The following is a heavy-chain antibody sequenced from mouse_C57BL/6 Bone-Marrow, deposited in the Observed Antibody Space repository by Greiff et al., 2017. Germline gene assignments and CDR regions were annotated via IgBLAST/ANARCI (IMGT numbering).Heavy chain of an antibody. CDR3: ARSTAQAPFAY. V-gene: IGHV1-76*01. Sequence: VKLVESGAELVRPGASVKLSCKASGYTFTDYYINWVKQRPGQGLEWIARIYPGSGNTYYNETFTGKATLTAEKSSSTAYMQLSSLTSEDSAVYFCARSTAQAPFAYWGQGTLVTVSA. J-gene: IGHJ3*01. D-gene: IGHD3-2*02. CDR1: GYTFTDYY. CDR2: IYPGSGNT.